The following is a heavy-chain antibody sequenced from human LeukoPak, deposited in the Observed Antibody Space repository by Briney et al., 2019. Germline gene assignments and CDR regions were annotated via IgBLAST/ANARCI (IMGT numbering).Heavy chain of an antibody. CDR2: ISYDGTDK. CDR1: GLTFSSYG. V-gene: IGHV3-30*18. D-gene: IGHD3-10*01. CDR3: AKDQGGYYGSGSYSPLDY. Sequence: GKSLRLSCAASGLTFSSYGMHWVRQAPGKGLEWVALISYDGTDKYYADSVKGRFTISRDNSKNTLNLQMDSLRPEDTAVYYCAKDQGGYYGSGSYSPLDYWGRGTLVTVSS. J-gene: IGHJ4*02.